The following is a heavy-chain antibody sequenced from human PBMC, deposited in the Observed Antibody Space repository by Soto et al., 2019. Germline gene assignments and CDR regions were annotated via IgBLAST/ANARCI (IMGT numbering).Heavy chain of an antibody. D-gene: IGHD6-6*01. Sequence: ASVKVSCKASGYTFTGYYMHWVRQAPGQGLEWMGWINPNSGGTNYAQKFQGRVTMTRDTSISTAYMELSRLRSDDTAVYYCARSGPHYSSAWVFYYYGMDVWGQGTTVTVSS. V-gene: IGHV1-2*02. CDR2: INPNSGGT. CDR3: ARSGPHYSSAWVFYYYGMDV. CDR1: GYTFTGYY. J-gene: IGHJ6*02.